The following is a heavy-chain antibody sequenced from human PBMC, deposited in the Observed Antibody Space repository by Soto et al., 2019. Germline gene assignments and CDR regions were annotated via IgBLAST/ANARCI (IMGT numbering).Heavy chain of an antibody. Sequence: GGSLRLSCAASGFTFSDYYIHWIRRAPGKGLEWISYISGNGEIIQYAASARGRFTISRDNAENSVYLEMDSLRAGDTALYYCARDVDADFRTDFDYWGRGTLVTVSS. D-gene: IGHD4-17*01. J-gene: IGHJ4*02. CDR2: ISGNGEII. CDR1: GFTFSDYY. CDR3: ARDVDADFRTDFDY. V-gene: IGHV3-11*01.